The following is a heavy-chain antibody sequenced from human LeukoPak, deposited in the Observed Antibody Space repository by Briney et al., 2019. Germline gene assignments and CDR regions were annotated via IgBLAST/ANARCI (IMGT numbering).Heavy chain of an antibody. CDR2: ISSSRSYI. CDR3: ATYSGNYSLDY. CDR1: GFTFSSYS. J-gene: IGHJ4*02. D-gene: IGHD1-26*01. V-gene: IGHV3-21*01. Sequence: GGSLRLSCAASGFTFSSYSMNWVRQAPGKGLEWVVSISSSRSYIYYADSVRGRFTISRDNAKNSLYLQMSSLTAGDTAVYYCATYSGNYSLDYWGQGTLVTVSS.